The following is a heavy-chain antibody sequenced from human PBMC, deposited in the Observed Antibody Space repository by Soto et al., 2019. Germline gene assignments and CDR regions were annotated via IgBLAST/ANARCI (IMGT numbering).Heavy chain of an antibody. D-gene: IGHD6-13*01. Sequence: HWEALKISCKGSGYSFTSYWIGWVRQMPGKGLEWMGIIYPGDSDTRYSPSFQGQVTISADKSISTAYLQWSSLKASDTAMYYCARPMYSSPPGYYYYYGMDVWGQGPTVTVSS. J-gene: IGHJ6*02. V-gene: IGHV5-51*01. CDR3: ARPMYSSPPGYYYYYGMDV. CDR2: IYPGDSDT. CDR1: GYSFTSYW.